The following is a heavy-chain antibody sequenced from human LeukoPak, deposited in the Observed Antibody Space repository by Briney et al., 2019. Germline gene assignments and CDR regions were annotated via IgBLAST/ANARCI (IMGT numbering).Heavy chain of an antibody. V-gene: IGHV1-69*05. CDR1: GGTFSSYA. CDR3: ARYSYSSSWYHPFDY. D-gene: IGHD6-13*01. J-gene: IGHJ4*02. CDR2: VIPIFGTA. Sequence: GASVKVPCKASGGTFSSYAISWVRQAPGQGLEWMGGVIPIFGTANYAQKFQGRVTITTDESTSTAYMELSSLRSEDTAVYYCARYSYSSSWYHPFDYWGQGTLVTVSS.